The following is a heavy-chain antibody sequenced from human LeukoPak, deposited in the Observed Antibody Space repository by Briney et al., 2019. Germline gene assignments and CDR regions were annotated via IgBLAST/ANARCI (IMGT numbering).Heavy chain of an antibody. Sequence: GGSLRLSCAASGFTVSSNYMSWVRQAPGKGVEWVSLIYSGGSTYYTDSVKGRFTISRDDSKNTLYLQMNSLRAEDTAVYYCARGLTVTPDYWGQGTLVTVSS. D-gene: IGHD4-17*01. CDR2: IYSGGST. CDR3: ARGLTVTPDY. V-gene: IGHV3-53*01. J-gene: IGHJ4*02. CDR1: GFTVSSNY.